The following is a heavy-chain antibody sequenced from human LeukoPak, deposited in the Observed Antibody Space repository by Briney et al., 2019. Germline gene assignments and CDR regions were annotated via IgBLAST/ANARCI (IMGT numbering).Heavy chain of an antibody. Sequence: PSETLSLTCTVSGGSTSSYYWSWIRQPPGKGLEWIGYIYYSGSTNYNPSLKSRVTISVDTSKNQFSLKLSSVTAADTAVYYCARVDYGDLHTYDYWGQGTLVSVSS. J-gene: IGHJ4*02. CDR3: ARVDYGDLHTYDY. D-gene: IGHD4-17*01. V-gene: IGHV4-59*01. CDR1: GGSTSSYY. CDR2: IYYSGST.